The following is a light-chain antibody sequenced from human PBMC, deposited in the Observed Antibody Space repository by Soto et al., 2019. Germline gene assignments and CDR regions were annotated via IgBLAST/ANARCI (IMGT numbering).Light chain of an antibody. CDR1: SSKIGTNT. V-gene: IGLV1-44*01. Sequence: QSVLTQPPSASGTPGQRVAISCSGSSSKIGTNTVNWYQQLPGSAPQLLIYNTNQRPSGVPGRFSGSKSGASASLAISGLQSEDEADYYCAAWDGSLNVVLFGGGTQLTVL. J-gene: IGLJ2*01. CDR2: NTN. CDR3: AAWDGSLNVVL.